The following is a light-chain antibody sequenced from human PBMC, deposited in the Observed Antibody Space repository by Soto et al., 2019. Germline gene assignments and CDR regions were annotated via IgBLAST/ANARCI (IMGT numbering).Light chain of an antibody. Sequence: QSALTQPPSASGSPGQSVTISCTGTSSDVGGYNYVSWYQQHPGKAPKLMIYEVSKRPSGVPDRFSGSKSGNTASLTVSGLQAEDEADYYCSSYAGSSNYVFGTGPKLTAL. J-gene: IGLJ1*01. CDR2: EVS. CDR3: SSYAGSSNYV. CDR1: SSDVGGYNY. V-gene: IGLV2-8*01.